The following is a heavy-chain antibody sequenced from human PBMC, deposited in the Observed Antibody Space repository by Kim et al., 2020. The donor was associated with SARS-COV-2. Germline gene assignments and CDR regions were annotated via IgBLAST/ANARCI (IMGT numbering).Heavy chain of an antibody. CDR3: ATDFAVVTATTLDY. V-gene: IGHV1-24*01. J-gene: IGHJ4*02. D-gene: IGHD2-21*02. Sequence: EPKFQGRVTRTEDTSTDTAYMELSSLRSEDTAVYYCATDFAVVTATTLDYWGQGTLVTVSS.